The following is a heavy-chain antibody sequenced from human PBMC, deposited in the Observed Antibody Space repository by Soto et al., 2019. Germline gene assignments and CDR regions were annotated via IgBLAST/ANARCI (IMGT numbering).Heavy chain of an antibody. Sequence: QVQLVQSGAEVKKPGSSVKVSCKGSGGTFSSYAISWVRQAPGQGLEWMGGIIPILGTADYAQKFQGRVTTTADASTSTAYMERSSQRSEDTAVYYCASHGITGTWVYYYGMDVWGQGTTVTVSS. V-gene: IGHV1-69*11. J-gene: IGHJ6*02. CDR2: IIPILGTA. CDR3: ASHGITGTWVYYYGMDV. CDR1: GGTFSSYA. D-gene: IGHD1-7*01.